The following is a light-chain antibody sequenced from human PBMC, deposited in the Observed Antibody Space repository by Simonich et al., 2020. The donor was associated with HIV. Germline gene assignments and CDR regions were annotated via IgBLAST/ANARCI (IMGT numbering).Light chain of an antibody. CDR1: QSLLHSNAKTS. CDR2: EVS. Sequence: VVMTQTPLSLSVTPGQPASISCMATQSLLHSNAKTSLYWYLQKPGQSPPLLIYEVSTRVSGEPDRCSGSGSGTDFTLKISRVEAEDVGVYYCMQGIHLWTFGQGTKVEIK. CDR3: MQGIHLWT. V-gene: IGKV2-29*03. J-gene: IGKJ1*01.